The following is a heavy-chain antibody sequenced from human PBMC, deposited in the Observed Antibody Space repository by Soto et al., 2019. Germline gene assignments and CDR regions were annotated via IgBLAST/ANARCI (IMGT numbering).Heavy chain of an antibody. V-gene: IGHV3-9*01. D-gene: IGHD2-15*01. Sequence: GGSLRLSCAASGFTFDDYAMHWGRQVPGKGLEWVSGSNWNSGSIGYGDSVKGRCAISRDNAKNSLHLQMNSLSAEDPPFSYCVKDERIKCYSGNFRPCGQGTLVTVSS. CDR3: VKDERIKCYSGNFRP. CDR2: SNWNSGSI. CDR1: GFTFDDYA. J-gene: IGHJ1*01.